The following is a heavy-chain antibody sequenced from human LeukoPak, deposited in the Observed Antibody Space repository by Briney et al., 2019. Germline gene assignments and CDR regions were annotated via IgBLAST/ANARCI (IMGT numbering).Heavy chain of an antibody. CDR1: GYTFTSYD. Sequence: GASVKVSCKASGYTFTSYDINWARQATGQGLEWMGWMNPNSGNTGYAQKVQGRGTMTRNTAISTAYMELSSLRSEDTAVYYCARVGLRIVVVPAAKYWFDPWGQGTLVSVSS. J-gene: IGHJ5*02. V-gene: IGHV1-8*01. CDR3: ARVGLRIVVVPAAKYWFDP. CDR2: MNPNSGNT. D-gene: IGHD2-2*01.